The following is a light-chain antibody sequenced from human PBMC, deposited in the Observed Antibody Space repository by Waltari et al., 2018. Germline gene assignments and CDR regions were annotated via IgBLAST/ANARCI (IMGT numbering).Light chain of an antibody. V-gene: IGLV2-23*02. CDR1: SSDVGSYNL. Sequence: QSALTQPASVSGSPGQSITISCTGTSSDVGSYNLVSWYQQHPGKAPKLMIYEVSKRPSGDSNRFSGSKSGNTASLTISGLQAEDEADYYCCSYAGSSTPYVFGTGTKVTVL. J-gene: IGLJ1*01. CDR2: EVS. CDR3: CSYAGSSTPYV.